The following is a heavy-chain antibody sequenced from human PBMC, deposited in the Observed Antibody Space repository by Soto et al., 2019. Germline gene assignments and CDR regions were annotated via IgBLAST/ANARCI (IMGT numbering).Heavy chain of an antibody. J-gene: IGHJ2*01. Sequence: QVQLQESGPGLVKPSQTLSLTCTVSGGSISSGGYYWSWIRQHPGKGLEWIGYIYYSGSTYYNPSLKSRVTISVDTSKNQFSLKLSSVTAADTAVYYCARDCSSTSCYYASGGFDLWGRGTLVTVSS. D-gene: IGHD2-2*01. CDR3: ARDCSSTSCYYASGGFDL. V-gene: IGHV4-31*03. CDR1: GGSISSGGYY. CDR2: IYYSGST.